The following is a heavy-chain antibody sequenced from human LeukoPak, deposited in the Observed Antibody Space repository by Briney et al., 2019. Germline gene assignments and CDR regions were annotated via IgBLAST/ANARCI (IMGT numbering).Heavy chain of an antibody. CDR3: ASGGLGARKYYSDPFHY. Sequence: GGSLRLSCAASGFTVRSHYMAWVRQAPGKGLEWVSILYSAGSTYYADSVRGRFTISRDSSKNTVCLQMNSLRAEDTAVYYCASGGLGARKYYSDPFHYWGQGTLVTVSS. CDR1: GFTVRSHY. V-gene: IGHV3-53*01. CDR2: LYSAGST. D-gene: IGHD3-10*01. J-gene: IGHJ4*02.